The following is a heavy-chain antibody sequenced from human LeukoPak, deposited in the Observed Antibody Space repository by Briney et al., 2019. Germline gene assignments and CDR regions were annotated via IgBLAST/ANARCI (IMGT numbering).Heavy chain of an antibody. CDR3: AREHYDFWSGLHLYYYYGMDV. CDR1: GYTFTSYG. D-gene: IGHD3-3*01. Sequence: ASVKVSCKASGYTFTSYGISWERQAPGQGLEWMGWISAYNGNTNYAQKLQGRVTMTTDTSTSTAYMELRSLRSDDTAVYYCAREHYDFWSGLHLYYYYGMDVWGQGTTVTVSS. CDR2: ISAYNGNT. J-gene: IGHJ6*02. V-gene: IGHV1-18*01.